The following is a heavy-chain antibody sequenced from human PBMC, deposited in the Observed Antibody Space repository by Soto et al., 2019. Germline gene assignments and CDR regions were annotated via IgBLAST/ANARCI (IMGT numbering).Heavy chain of an antibody. Sequence: ASETLSLTCTVSGASISSSNFYWGWIRQPPGKGLEWIGGFYYGGNTYYNPSLKSRVTISVDTSKNQFSLNLSSVTAADTAVYYCAKHIPWGPLDYWGQGTLVTVSS. J-gene: IGHJ4*02. D-gene: IGHD2-21*01. CDR3: AKHIPWGPLDY. CDR2: FYYGGNT. V-gene: IGHV4-39*01. CDR1: GASISSSNFY.